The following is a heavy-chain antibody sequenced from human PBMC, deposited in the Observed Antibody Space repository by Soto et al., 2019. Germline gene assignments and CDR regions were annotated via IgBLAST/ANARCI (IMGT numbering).Heavy chain of an antibody. D-gene: IGHD2-21*02. Sequence: QVQLQESGPGLVKPSQTLSLTCTVSGGSISSGGYYWSWIRQHPGKGLEWIGYIYYSGSTYYNPSLKXRXTXSLXTSKNQFSLKLSSVTAADTAVYYCARRYGGNSGDYWGQGTLVTVSS. CDR3: ARRYGGNSGDY. V-gene: IGHV4-31*03. J-gene: IGHJ4*02. CDR1: GGSISSGGYY. CDR2: IYYSGST.